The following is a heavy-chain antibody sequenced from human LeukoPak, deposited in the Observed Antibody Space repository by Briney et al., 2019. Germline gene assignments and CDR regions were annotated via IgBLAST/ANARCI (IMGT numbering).Heavy chain of an antibody. J-gene: IGHJ5*02. D-gene: IGHD6-6*01. CDR3: ARESSSSSWFDP. CDR2: IIPIFGTA. Sequence: SVKVSCKASGGTFISYAISWVRQAPGQGLEWMGGIIPIFGTANYAQKFQGRVTMTRDTSTSTVYMELSSLRSEDTAVYYCARESSSSSWFDPWGQGTLVTVSS. CDR1: GGTFISYA. V-gene: IGHV1-69*05.